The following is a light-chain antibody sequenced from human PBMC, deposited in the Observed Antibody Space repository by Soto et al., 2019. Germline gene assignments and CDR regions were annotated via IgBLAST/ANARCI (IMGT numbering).Light chain of an antibody. CDR2: GYI. CDR3: QSYDSSLGAVV. V-gene: IGLV1-40*01. Sequence: VLTQPPSVSGAPGQRVNFSCTGSSSNIGEDYDVHWYRQLPGTAPKLLIYGYINRPSRVPERFSGSKSGTSASLVITALQAEDEGHYFCQSYDSSLGAVVFGGGTKVTVL. J-gene: IGLJ2*01. CDR1: SSNIGEDYD.